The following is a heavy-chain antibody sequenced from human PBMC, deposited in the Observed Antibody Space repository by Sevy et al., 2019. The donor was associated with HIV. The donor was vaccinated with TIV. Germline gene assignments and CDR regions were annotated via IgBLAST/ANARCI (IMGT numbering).Heavy chain of an antibody. CDR2: INTVSGDT. Sequence: ASVKVSCKASGGTFRDSCVTWVRQAPGQWFEWMGWINTVSGDTNYAQKFQGRVTMTVDTSTTTAFMELRSLIPDDTAVYYCAGGRAPLSGSFSFDSWAQGAPVTVSS. D-gene: IGHD1-26*01. V-gene: IGHV1-18*01. J-gene: IGHJ5*01. CDR3: AGGRAPLSGSFSFDS. CDR1: GGTFRDSC.